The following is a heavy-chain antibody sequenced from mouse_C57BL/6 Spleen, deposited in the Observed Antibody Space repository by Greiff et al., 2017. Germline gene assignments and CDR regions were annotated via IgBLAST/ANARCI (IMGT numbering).Heavy chain of an antibody. V-gene: IGHV1-53*01. Sequence: QVQLQQSGTELVKPGASVKLSCQASGYTFPSYWMHWVQQRPGQGLAWIGNINPSNGGTNYNEQFKSKATLTVDKSSSTAYMQLSSLTSEDSAVYYCARHEVRYPFDYWGKGTTLTVAS. D-gene: IGHD1-1*01. J-gene: IGHJ2*01. CDR3: ARHEVRYPFDY. CDR1: GYTFPSYW. CDR2: INPSNGGT.